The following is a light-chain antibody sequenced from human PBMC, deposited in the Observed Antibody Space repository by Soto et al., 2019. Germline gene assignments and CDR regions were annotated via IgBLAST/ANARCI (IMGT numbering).Light chain of an antibody. Sequence: QSVLTQPPSASGSPGQSVAISCTGTSSDVGGYNYVSWYQQHPGKAPKLMIYEVNKRPSGVPDRFSGSKSGNTASLTVSGLQAEDEADYYCSSYAGSNNLHVLFGGGTKLTVL. J-gene: IGLJ2*01. CDR2: EVN. CDR1: SSDVGGYNY. CDR3: SSYAGSNNLHVL. V-gene: IGLV2-8*01.